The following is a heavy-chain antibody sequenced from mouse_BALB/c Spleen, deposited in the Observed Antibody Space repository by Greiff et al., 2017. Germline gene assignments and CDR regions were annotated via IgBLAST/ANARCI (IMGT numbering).Heavy chain of an antibody. CDR1: GFAFSSYD. V-gene: IGHV5-12-1*01. D-gene: IGHD2-14*01. J-gene: IGHJ2*01. Sequence: EVKLMESGGGLVKPGGSLKLSCAASGFAFSSYDMSWVRQTPEKRLEWVAYISSGGGSTYYPDTVKGRFTISRDNAKNTLYLQMSSLKSEDTAMFYCARQGYGYFDYWGQGTTLTVSS. CDR3: ARQGYGYFDY. CDR2: ISSGGGST.